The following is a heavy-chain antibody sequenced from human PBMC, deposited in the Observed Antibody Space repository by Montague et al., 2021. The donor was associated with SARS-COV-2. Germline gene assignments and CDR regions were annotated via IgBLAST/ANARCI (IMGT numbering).Heavy chain of an antibody. V-gene: IGHV4-34*01. J-gene: IGHJ6*04. CDR1: GGSFSGNY. D-gene: IGHD4-11*01. CDR3: ARGLPVTTLFYYFGMDV. Sequence: SETLSLTCAVYGGSFSGNYCSWIRQPPGKGLELIGEINHYGSTNYNSSLKIRVTMSVDTSKNQLSLKLSSVTAADTAVYYCARGLPVTTLFYYFGMDVWGKGTPVTVSS. CDR2: INHYGST.